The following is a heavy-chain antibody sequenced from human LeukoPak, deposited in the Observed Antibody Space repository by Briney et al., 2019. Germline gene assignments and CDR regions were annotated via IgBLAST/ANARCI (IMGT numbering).Heavy chain of an antibody. V-gene: IGHV1-46*01. CDR3: ARFTWFGRGVANSWSYYFDY. CDR2: INPSGGST. D-gene: IGHD3-10*01. CDR1: GYTFTSYY. Sequence: GASVKVSCKASGYTFTSYYMHWVRQAPGQGLEWMGIINPSGGSTSYAQKFQGRVTITADKSTSTAYMELSSLRSEDTAVYYCARFTWFGRGVANSWSYYFDYWGQGTLVTVSS. J-gene: IGHJ4*02.